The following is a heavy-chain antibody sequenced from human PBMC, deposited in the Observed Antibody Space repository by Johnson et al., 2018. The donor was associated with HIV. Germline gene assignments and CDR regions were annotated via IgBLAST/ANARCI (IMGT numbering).Heavy chain of an antibody. CDR2: ISSSGDII. J-gene: IGHJ3*01. D-gene: IGHD2-21*02. Sequence: MMLVESGGGVVQPGGSLRLSCAASGFTFSSYGMTWIRQAPGKGLEWLSFISSSGDIIRYADSVKGRFTISRDNAKNSLYLQMNSLRAEDTAMYYCARAHFPYCGGDCYSFAFDVWGQGTMVTVSS. V-gene: IGHV3-48*04. CDR3: ARAHFPYCGGDCYSFAFDV. CDR1: GFTFSSYG.